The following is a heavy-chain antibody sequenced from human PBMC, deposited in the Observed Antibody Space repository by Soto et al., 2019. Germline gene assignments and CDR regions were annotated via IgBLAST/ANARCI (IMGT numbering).Heavy chain of an antibody. CDR3: AKGVTYYYDSSGYYGHDY. V-gene: IGHV3-43*01. Sequence: GGSLRLSCAASGFTFDDYTMHWVRQAPGKGLEWVSLISWDGGSTYYADSVKGRFTISRDNSKNSLYLQMNSLRTEDTALYYCAKGVTYYYDSSGYYGHDYWGQGTLVTVS. CDR1: GFTFDDYT. D-gene: IGHD3-22*01. CDR2: ISWDGGST. J-gene: IGHJ4*02.